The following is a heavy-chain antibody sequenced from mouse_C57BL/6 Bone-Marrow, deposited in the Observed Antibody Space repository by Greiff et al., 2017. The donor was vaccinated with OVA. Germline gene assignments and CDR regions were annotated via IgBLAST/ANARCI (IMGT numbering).Heavy chain of an antibody. V-gene: IGHV14-4*01. CDR2: IDPENGDT. CDR3: TTITTVVADYAMDY. CDR1: GFNIKDDY. J-gene: IGHJ4*01. D-gene: IGHD1-1*01. Sequence: EVKVVESGAELVRPGASVKLSCTASGFNIKDDYMHWVKQRPEQGLEWIGWIDPENGDTEYASKFQGKATITADTSSNTAYLQLSSLTSEDTAVYYCTTITTVVADYAMDYWGQGTSVTVSS.